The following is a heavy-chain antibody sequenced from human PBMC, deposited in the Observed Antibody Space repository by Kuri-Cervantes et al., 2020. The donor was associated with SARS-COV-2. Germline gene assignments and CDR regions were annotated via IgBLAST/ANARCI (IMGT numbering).Heavy chain of an antibody. V-gene: IGHV3-53*05. Sequence: GGSLRLSCAASGFTVSNKYMTWVRQAPGKGLNCVSVIDSGGNTYYADSVKGRFTISRDNSKNTLYLQMNSLRLEDTAIYYCAKPGSVRGIIREDHYGLDVWGQGTAVTVSS. CDR1: GFTVSNKY. CDR2: IDSGGNT. D-gene: IGHD3-10*01. J-gene: IGHJ6*02. CDR3: AKPGSVRGIIREDHYGLDV.